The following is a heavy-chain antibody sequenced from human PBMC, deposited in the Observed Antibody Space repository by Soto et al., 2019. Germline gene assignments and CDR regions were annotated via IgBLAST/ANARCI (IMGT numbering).Heavy chain of an antibody. Sequence: ASVKVSCKASGYTFTVYYMHWVRQAPGQGLEWMGWINPNSGGTNYAQKFQGWVTMTRDTSISTAYMELNSLRDEDTAVYYCAVVGLMVYAGYYYGMDVWGQGTTVTVSS. CDR3: AVVGLMVYAGYYYGMDV. V-gene: IGHV1-2*04. CDR1: GYTFTVYY. D-gene: IGHD2-8*01. J-gene: IGHJ6*02. CDR2: INPNSGGT.